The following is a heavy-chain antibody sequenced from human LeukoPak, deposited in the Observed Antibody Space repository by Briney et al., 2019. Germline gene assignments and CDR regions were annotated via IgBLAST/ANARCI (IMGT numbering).Heavy chain of an antibody. CDR2: IYFSGGT. J-gene: IGHJ3*02. Sequence: SETLSLTCTVSGDSISSSNCYWGWIRQPPGKGLEWIGSIYFSGGTYYNASLKSRVTISVHTSKNQFSLKLSSVTAADTAVYYCARGLSNQGWNKGAFDIWGQGTMVTVSS. CDR3: ARGLSNQGWNKGAFDI. V-gene: IGHV4-39*07. CDR1: GDSISSSNCY. D-gene: IGHD1/OR15-1a*01.